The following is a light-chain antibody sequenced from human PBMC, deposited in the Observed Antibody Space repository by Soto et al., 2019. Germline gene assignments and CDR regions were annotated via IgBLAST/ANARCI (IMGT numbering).Light chain of an antibody. Sequence: IVMTQSPLSLPVTPGESASIYCRSSNSLLHSNGNKYLVWYLQKPGQSPQLLIYLRSNRASGVPDRFTGSGAATDCTLKITRVEAEEVGIYYCRQGLQTPITFGQGTRLESK. CDR2: LRS. V-gene: IGKV2-28*01. CDR1: NSLLHSNGNKY. CDR3: RQGLQTPIT. J-gene: IGKJ5*01.